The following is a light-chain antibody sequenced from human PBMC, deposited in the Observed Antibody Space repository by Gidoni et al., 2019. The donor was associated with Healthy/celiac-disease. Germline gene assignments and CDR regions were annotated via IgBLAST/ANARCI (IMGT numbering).Light chain of an antibody. Sequence: IVMTQSSVSLAVSLGERATINCKPSQSVLYSSNHKNYLAWYQQKPGQPPKLLIYWASTRESGVPERFSGSGSGTDFTLTISSLQAEDVAVYYCQQYYSALYTFXXXTKLEIK. V-gene: IGKV4-1*01. J-gene: IGKJ2*01. CDR1: QSVLYSSNHKNY. CDR2: WAS. CDR3: QQYYSALYT.